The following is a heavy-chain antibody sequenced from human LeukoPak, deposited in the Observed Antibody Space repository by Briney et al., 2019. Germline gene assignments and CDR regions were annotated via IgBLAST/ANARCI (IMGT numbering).Heavy chain of an antibody. D-gene: IGHD3-10*01. J-gene: IGHJ4*02. V-gene: IGHV3-20*01. CDR2: INWNCGST. CDR1: GFTFDDYG. Sequence: TGGSLRLSCAASGFTFDDYGMSWVRQAPGKGLEWVSGINWNCGSTVYADSVKGRFTISRDNAKNSLYLQMNSLRAEDTALYHCARRSSGSLLVFDYWGQGTLVTVSS. CDR3: ARRSSGSLLVFDY.